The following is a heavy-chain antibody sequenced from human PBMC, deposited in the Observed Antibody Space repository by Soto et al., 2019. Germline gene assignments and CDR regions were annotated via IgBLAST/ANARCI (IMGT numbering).Heavy chain of an antibody. D-gene: IGHD1-1*01. CDR2: ISDTGGDS. Sequence: LRLSCEASGFTFINYAMSWVRQAPGKGLEWVASISDTGGDSYYADSMDGRFTISRDNSKNTLYLQINSLRAEDTAVYYCVRDLYRSATMPCLDHWGQGTLVTVSS. V-gene: IGHV3-23*01. CDR1: GFTFINYA. J-gene: IGHJ4*02. CDR3: VRDLYRSATMPCLDH.